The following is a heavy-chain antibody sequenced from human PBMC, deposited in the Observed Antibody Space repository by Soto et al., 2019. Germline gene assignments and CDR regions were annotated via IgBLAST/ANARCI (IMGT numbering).Heavy chain of an antibody. CDR1: GFTFSSYG. CDR3: AKGRQKYYYGMDV. CDR2: ISYDGSNK. V-gene: IGHV3-30*18. Sequence: GGSLRLSCAASGFTFSSYGMHWVRQAPGKGLEWVAVISYDGSNKYYADSVKGRFTISRDNSKNTLYLQMNSLRAEDTAVYYCAKGRQKYYYGMDVWGQGTTVTVSS. J-gene: IGHJ6*02.